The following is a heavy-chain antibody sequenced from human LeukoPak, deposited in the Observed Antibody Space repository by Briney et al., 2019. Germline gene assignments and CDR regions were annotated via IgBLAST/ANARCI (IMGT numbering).Heavy chain of an antibody. CDR1: GYTFTSYD. CDR3: ARVGIAALFDY. CDR2: MNPSSGNT. V-gene: IGHV1-8*01. Sequence: ASVKVSCKPSGYTFTSYDLNWVRQATGQGLEWMGWMNPSSGNTGYAQKFQGRVTMTRNTSINTAYMELSSLRSDGTAVYYCARVGIAALFDYWGQGTLVTVSS. J-gene: IGHJ4*02. D-gene: IGHD6-25*01.